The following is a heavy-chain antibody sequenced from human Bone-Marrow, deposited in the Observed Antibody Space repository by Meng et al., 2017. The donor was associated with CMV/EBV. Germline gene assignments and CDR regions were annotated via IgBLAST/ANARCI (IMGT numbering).Heavy chain of an antibody. CDR3: ARATLIIAARRNWFDP. J-gene: IGHJ5*02. V-gene: IGHV4-4*02. CDR2: IYHSGST. CDR1: GGSISSSNW. Sequence: SETLSLTCAVSGGSISSSNWWSWVRQPPGKGLEWIGEIYHSGSTNYNPSLKSRVTISVDKSKNQFSLKLSSVTAADTAVYYCARATLIIAARRNWFDPWGQGTLVTVSS. D-gene: IGHD6-6*01.